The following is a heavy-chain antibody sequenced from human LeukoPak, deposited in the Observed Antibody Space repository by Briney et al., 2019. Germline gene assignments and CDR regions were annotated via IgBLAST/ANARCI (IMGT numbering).Heavy chain of an antibody. J-gene: IGHJ4*02. D-gene: IGHD6-19*01. V-gene: IGHV4-38-2*02. CDR3: ARVSTPMGSGGWYVVAHYFDY. Sequence: SETLSLTCTVSGHSISSGYYWGWLRQSPGKGLVWIGSIYHSGSTYYNPSLKSRVTISVDTSKNQFSLKLSSMTAADTAVYYCARVSTPMGSGGWYVVAHYFDYWGQGILVTVSS. CDR2: IYHSGST. CDR1: GHSISSGYY.